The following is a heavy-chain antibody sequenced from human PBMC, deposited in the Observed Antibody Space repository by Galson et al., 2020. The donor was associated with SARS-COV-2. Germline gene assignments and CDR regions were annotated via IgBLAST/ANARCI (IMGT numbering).Heavy chain of an antibody. CDR1: GDSISSGDYY. Sequence: SETLSLTCTVSGDSISSGDYYWSWIRQPPGKGLEWFGYIYYNGKTYYNPSLKSRFTMSVDTSKNQFSLKLSSVAAADTAVYFCARGPRYCSRATGYDYYGMDIWGQGTTVTVSS. J-gene: IGHJ6*02. CDR2: IYYNGKT. D-gene: IGHD2-2*01. V-gene: IGHV4-30-4*01. CDR3: ARGPRYCSRATGYDYYGMDI.